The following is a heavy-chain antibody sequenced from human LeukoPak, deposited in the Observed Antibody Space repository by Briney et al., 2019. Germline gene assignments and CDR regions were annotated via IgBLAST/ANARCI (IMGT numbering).Heavy chain of an antibody. V-gene: IGHV4-39*01. CDR3: ARHRSRFGLYYYYGMDV. CDR1: GGSISSSSYY. CDR2: IYYSGST. D-gene: IGHD3-10*01. Sequence: SETLSLTCTVSGGSISSSSYYWGWIRQPPGKGLEWIGSIYYSGSTYYNPSLKSRVTISVDTSKNQFSLELSSVTAADTAVYYCARHRSRFGLYYYYGMDVWGQGTTVTVSS. J-gene: IGHJ6*02.